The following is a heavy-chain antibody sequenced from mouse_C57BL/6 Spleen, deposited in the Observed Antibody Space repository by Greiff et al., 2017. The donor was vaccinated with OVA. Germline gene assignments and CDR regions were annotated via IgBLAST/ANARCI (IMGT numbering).Heavy chain of an antibody. D-gene: IGHD3-2*02. V-gene: IGHV5-9-1*02. J-gene: IGHJ2*01. CDR3: TRDRTAQVFDY. CDR2: ISSGGDYI. CDR1: GFTFSSYA. Sequence: EVKLVESGEGLVKPGGSLKLSCAASGFTFSSYAMSWVRQTPEKRLEWVAYISSGGDYIYYADTVKGRFTISRDNARNTLYLQKSSLKSEDTAMYYCTRDRTAQVFDYWGQGTTLTVSS.